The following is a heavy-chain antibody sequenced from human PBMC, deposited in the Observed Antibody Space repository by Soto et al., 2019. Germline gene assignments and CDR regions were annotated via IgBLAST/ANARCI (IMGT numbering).Heavy chain of an antibody. CDR2: ISSNGGST. V-gene: IGHV3-64*01. J-gene: IGHJ6*03. CDR1: GFTFSSYA. Sequence: EVQLVESGGGLVHPGGSLRLSCAASGFTFSSYAMHWVRQAPGKGLEYVSAISSNGGSTYYPNSVKGRFTISRDNSKNTLYLQMGSLRAEDMAVYYCARDREAAYCSGGSCYSTYYYSYMDVWGKGTTVTVSS. CDR3: ARDREAAYCSGGSCYSTYYYSYMDV. D-gene: IGHD2-15*01.